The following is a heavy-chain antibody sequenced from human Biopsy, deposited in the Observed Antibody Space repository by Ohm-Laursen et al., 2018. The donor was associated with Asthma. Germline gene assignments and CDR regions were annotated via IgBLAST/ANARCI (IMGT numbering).Heavy chain of an antibody. D-gene: IGHD6-6*01. J-gene: IGHJ6*02. Sequence: SLRLSCTASGFTFSSYGMHWVRQAPGKGLEWVSFIWYDGRKKTYADSVKGRFTISRDNSKNTLYLQMNSLRAEDTAVYYCARKIAARGGMGVWGQGTTVTVSS. CDR3: ARKIAARGGMGV. CDR2: IWYDGRKK. V-gene: IGHV3-33*08. CDR1: GFTFSSYG.